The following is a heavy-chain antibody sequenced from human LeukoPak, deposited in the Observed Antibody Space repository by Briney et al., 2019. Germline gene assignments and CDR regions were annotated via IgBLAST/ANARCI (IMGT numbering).Heavy chain of an antibody. J-gene: IGHJ3*02. CDR2: LSGSSNYI. V-gene: IGHV3-21*01. Sequence: GGSLRLSCAASGFTFSIYSMNWVRQAPGKGLEWVSSLSGSSNYIFYADSVKGRFTISRDNAKNSLFLQMNSLRAEDTAVYFCARWGSGDSFDIWGQGRMVGVSS. D-gene: IGHD3-10*01. CDR3: ARWGSGDSFDI. CDR1: GFTFSIYS.